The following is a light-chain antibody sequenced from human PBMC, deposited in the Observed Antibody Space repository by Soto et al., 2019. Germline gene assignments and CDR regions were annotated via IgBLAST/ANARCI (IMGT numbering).Light chain of an antibody. CDR1: QSVSSN. CDR2: GAS. CDR3: QQYDNWPPLT. Sequence: EIVMTQSPATLSVSPGERATLSCRVSQSVSSNLAWYQQKPGQAPRLLIYGASTRATGIPARFSGSGSGTEFPLTISSLQSEDFAVYYCQQYDNWPPLTFGGGTKVEIK. V-gene: IGKV3-15*01. J-gene: IGKJ4*01.